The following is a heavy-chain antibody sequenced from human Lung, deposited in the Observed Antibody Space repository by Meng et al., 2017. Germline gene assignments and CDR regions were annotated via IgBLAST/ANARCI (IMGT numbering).Heavy chain of an antibody. CDR3: ARGPTTMAHDFDY. CDR1: GGSFSDYY. CDR2: INHSGST. V-gene: IGHV4-34*01. D-gene: IGHD4-11*01. J-gene: IGHJ4*02. Sequence: QGELQRVGAGLLKPSETLSLTCVVSGGSFSDYYWSWIRQPPGKGLEWIGEINHSGSTNYNPSLESRATISVDTSQNILSLKLSSVTAADSAVYYCARGPTTMAHDFDYWGQGTLVTVSS.